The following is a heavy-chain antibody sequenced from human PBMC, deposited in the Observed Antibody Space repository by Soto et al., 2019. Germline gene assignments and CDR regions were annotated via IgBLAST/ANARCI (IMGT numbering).Heavy chain of an antibody. J-gene: IGHJ4*02. V-gene: IGHV4-59*01. CDR1: GASISSSY. D-gene: IGHD5-12*01. CDR2: VYHTGAT. CDR3: ARGGNRYSNVASGVGGFDY. Sequence: SETLSLTCTVSGASISSSYWSWIRQSPERGLEWIAYVYHTGATNYNPSLKSRVTISLDTSKGQFSLNLTTLTTADTAVYFCARGGNRYSNVASGVGGFDYWGQGSLVTVSS.